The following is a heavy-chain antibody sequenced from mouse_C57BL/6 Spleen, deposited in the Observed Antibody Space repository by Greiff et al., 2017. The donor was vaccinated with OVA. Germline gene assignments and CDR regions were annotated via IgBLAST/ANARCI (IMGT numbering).Heavy chain of an antibody. Sequence: EVQGVESGGDLVKPGGSLKLSCAASGFTFSSYGMSWVRQTPDKRLEWVATISSGGSYTYYPDSVKGRVTISKDNAKNTLYLQMSSLKSEDTAMYYCAKIYYANYWGQGTTLTVAS. CDR3: AKIYYANY. D-gene: IGHD1-1*01. CDR1: GFTFSSYG. CDR2: ISSGGSYT. J-gene: IGHJ2*01. V-gene: IGHV5-6*01.